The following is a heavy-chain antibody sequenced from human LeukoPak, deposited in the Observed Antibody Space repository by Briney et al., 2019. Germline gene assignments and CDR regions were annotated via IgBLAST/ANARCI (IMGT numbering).Heavy chain of an antibody. D-gene: IGHD2-15*01. Sequence: GGSLRLSCAASGFSFSSYAMSWVRQAPGRGLEWVSAICGSGTNTYYADSAKGRFTISRDNSKNTLDLQMNSLRAEDTAVYYCAKAGGGNCFSSLDFWGQGTLVTVSS. V-gene: IGHV3-23*01. CDR2: ICGSGTNT. CDR3: AKAGGGNCFSSLDF. CDR1: GFSFSSYA. J-gene: IGHJ4*02.